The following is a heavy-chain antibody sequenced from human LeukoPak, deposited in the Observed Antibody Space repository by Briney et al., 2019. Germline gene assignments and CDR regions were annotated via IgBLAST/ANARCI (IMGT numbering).Heavy chain of an antibody. D-gene: IGHD6-13*01. V-gene: IGHV3-43*02. CDR3: AKDSGIAAAGDY. CDR2: ISGDGGRT. Sequence: PGGSLSLSCAASGFTFDVYAMHWVRHAPGKGLVCVSLISGDGGRTYYADSVKGRFTISRDNSKNSLYLQMNSLRTEDTALYYCAKDSGIAAAGDYWGQGTLVTVSS. J-gene: IGHJ4*02. CDR1: GFTFDVYA.